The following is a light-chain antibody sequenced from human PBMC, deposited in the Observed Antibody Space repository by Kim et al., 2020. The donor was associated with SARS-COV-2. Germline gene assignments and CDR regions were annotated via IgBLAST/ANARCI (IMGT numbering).Light chain of an antibody. Sequence: SASVGDRFTITCRASQGIGSWLAWYQQKPGKAPKLLIHAASSLRSSVPSRFSGSGSGTDFTLTSSSLQPEDCATYYCQQGNSFPLTFVGGTKREI. J-gene: IGKJ4*01. V-gene: IGKV1-12*01. CDR1: QGIGSW. CDR3: QQGNSFPLT. CDR2: AAS.